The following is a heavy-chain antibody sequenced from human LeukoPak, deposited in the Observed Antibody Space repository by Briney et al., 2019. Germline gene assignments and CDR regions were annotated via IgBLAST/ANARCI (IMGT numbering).Heavy chain of an antibody. Sequence: RSSVKVSCKASGGTLSSYAISWVRQAPGQGLEWMGRIIPIFGTANYAQKFQGRVTITTDESTSTAYMELSSLRSEDTAVYYCARDQVVRGSNWFDRWGQGTLVTVSS. CDR2: IIPIFGTA. V-gene: IGHV1-69*05. D-gene: IGHD3-10*01. CDR1: GGTLSSYA. CDR3: ARDQVVRGSNWFDR. J-gene: IGHJ5*02.